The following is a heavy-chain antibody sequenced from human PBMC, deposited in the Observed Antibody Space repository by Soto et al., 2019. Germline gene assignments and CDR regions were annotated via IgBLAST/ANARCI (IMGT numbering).Heavy chain of an antibody. CDR3: AREGFYFVVVPAYRGSYNWFDP. J-gene: IGHJ5*02. Sequence: QVQLQQWGAGLLKPSETLSLTCAVYGGSFSGYYWSWIRQPPGKGLEWIGEINHSGSTNYNPSLKSRVTISVDTSKKQFSLKLSSVTAADTAVYYCAREGFYFVVVPAYRGSYNWFDPWGQGTLVTVSS. CDR1: GGSFSGYY. CDR2: INHSGST. D-gene: IGHD2-2*01. V-gene: IGHV4-34*01.